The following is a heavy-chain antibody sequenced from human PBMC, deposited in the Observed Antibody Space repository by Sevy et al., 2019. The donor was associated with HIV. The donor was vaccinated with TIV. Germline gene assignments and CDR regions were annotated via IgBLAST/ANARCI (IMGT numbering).Heavy chain of an antibody. D-gene: IGHD3-10*01. Sequence: GGSLRLSCVASEFIFSSHAVSWVRQAPGKGLEWVSAISGDGENTHYADSVRGRFTISGDNFKNTLYLQMNSLRAEDTALYYCARDGGGISAFDIWGQGTMVTVSS. CDR3: ARDGGGISAFDI. J-gene: IGHJ3*02. CDR2: ISGDGENT. CDR1: EFIFSSHA. V-gene: IGHV3-23*01.